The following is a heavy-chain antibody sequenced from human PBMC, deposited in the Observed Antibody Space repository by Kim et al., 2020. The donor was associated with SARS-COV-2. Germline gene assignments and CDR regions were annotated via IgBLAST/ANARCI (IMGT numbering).Heavy chain of an antibody. D-gene: IGHD4-17*01. CDR3: ARDDYGDYGYYYGMDV. CDR2: IIPIFGTA. CDR1: GGTFSSYA. J-gene: IGHJ6*02. V-gene: IGHV1-69*06. Sequence: SVKVSCKASGGTFSSYAISWVRQAPGQGLEWMGGIIPIFGTANYAQKFQGRVTITADKSTSTAYMELSSLRSEDTAVYYYARDDYGDYGYYYGMDVWGQGTTVTVSS.